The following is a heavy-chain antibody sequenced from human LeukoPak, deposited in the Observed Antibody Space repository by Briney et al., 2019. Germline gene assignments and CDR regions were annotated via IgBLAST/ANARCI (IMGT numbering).Heavy chain of an antibody. V-gene: IGHV3-23*01. CDR1: GFTFSSYA. J-gene: IGHJ4*02. Sequence: QPGGSLRLSCAASGFTFSSYAMSWVRQAPGKGLEWVSAISGSGGSTYYADSVKGRFTISRDNSKNTLYLQMNSLRAEDTAVYYCAKDLWSPRNLGVVVPAANFDYWGQGTLVAVSS. CDR2: ISGSGGST. D-gene: IGHD2-2*01. CDR3: AKDLWSPRNLGVVVPAANFDY.